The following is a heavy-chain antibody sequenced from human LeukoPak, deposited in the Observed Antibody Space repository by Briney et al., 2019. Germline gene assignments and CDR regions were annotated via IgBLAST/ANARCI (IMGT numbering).Heavy chain of an antibody. Sequence: GESLKISCKGSGYSFTSYWIGWVRQMPGKGLEWMGIIYPGDSDTRYSPYFQGQVTISADKSISAAYLQWSSLKASDNAIYYCARHRAAAEGEALDYWGQGTLVTVSS. D-gene: IGHD6-13*01. J-gene: IGHJ4*02. V-gene: IGHV5-51*01. CDR2: IYPGDSDT. CDR1: GYSFTSYW. CDR3: ARHRAAAEGEALDY.